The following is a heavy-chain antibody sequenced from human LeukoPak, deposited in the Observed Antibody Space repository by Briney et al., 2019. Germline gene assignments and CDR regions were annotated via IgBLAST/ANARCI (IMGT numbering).Heavy chain of an antibody. J-gene: IGHJ4*02. Sequence: GGSLRLSCAASGFTFSSYWMSWVRQAPGKGLEWVANIKQDGSEKYYVDSVKGRFTISRDNAKNSLYLQMNSLRAEDTAVYYCAGEGVGYCSGGSCYYFDYWGQGTLVTVSS. CDR3: AGEGVGYCSGGSCYYFDY. CDR2: IKQDGSEK. CDR1: GFTFSSYW. V-gene: IGHV3-7*01. D-gene: IGHD2-15*01.